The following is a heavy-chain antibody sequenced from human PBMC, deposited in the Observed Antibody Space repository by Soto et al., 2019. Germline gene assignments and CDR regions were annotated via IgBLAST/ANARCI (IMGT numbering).Heavy chain of an antibody. V-gene: IGHV1-58*01. J-gene: IGHJ6*02. D-gene: IGHD3-22*01. CDR2: IVVGSGNT. CDR1: GIKITYSA. Sequence: LKAAGIKITYSAVQCVPLKRGQGLECIGWIVVGSGNTNYAQKFQERVTITRDMSTSTAYMELSSLRSDDTAVYYCARILGDSSGYYPLWYYYYVIDVWGHGTRVSVSS. CDR3: ARILGDSSGYYPLWYYYYVIDV.